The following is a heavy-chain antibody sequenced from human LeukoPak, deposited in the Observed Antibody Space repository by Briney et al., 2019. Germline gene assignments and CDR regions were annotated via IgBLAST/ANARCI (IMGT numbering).Heavy chain of an antibody. J-gene: IGHJ4*02. Sequence: SETLSLTCTVSDYSISSGYYWGWIRQPPGKGLEWIGIIYHSGITYFKPSLKSRVTISVDTSKNQFSLKLSSVTAADTAVYYCATGQVRDYFEYWGQGTLVTVSS. D-gene: IGHD2-21*01. CDR2: IYHSGIT. CDR3: ATGQVRDYFEY. CDR1: DYSISSGYY. V-gene: IGHV4-38-2*02.